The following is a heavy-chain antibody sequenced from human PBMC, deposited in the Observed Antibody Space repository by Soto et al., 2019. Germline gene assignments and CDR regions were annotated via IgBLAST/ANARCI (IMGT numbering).Heavy chain of an antibody. CDR3: TRSTNGNYGYYFDS. Sequence: SGPTLVNPKQTLILTCAFSGFSLSRKGMSVSWIRQPPGKALEFLALIDWEEEKFYSPSLRTRLTVSKDTSKSQVVLTLTNVDPVDTATYYCTRSTNGNYGYYFDSWGQGTLVTVSS. J-gene: IGHJ4*02. CDR1: GFSLSRKGMS. D-gene: IGHD1-7*01. CDR2: IDWEEEK. V-gene: IGHV2-70*01.